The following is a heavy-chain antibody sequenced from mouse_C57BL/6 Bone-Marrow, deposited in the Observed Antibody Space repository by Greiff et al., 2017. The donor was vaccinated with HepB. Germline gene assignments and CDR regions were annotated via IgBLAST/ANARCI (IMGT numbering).Heavy chain of an antibody. Sequence: QVQLQQPGTELVKPGASVKLSCKASGYTFTSYWMHWVKQRPGHGLEWIGNIYPSNGGTNYNEKFKGKATLTVDKSSSTAYMHLSSLTSEDSAIYYCARGATYYGRSYAFAYWGQGTLVTVSA. CDR1: GYTFTSYW. J-gene: IGHJ3*01. V-gene: IGHV1-53*01. D-gene: IGHD1-1*01. CDR2: IYPSNGGT. CDR3: ARGATYYGRSYAFAY.